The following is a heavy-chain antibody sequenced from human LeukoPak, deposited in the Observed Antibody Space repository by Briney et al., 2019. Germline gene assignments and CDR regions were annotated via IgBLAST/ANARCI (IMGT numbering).Heavy chain of an antibody. D-gene: IGHD6-13*01. V-gene: IGHV4-39*01. Sequence: PSETLSLTCTVSGDSVSSSTYYWAWIRQPPGKGLQWIAHIHYNGYTYYNPSLKSRVTISVDTSKNQFSLMISSVTAADTAVYYCARQGGSNSPYYYYYMDVWGKGTTVTVSS. CDR1: GDSVSSSTYY. J-gene: IGHJ6*03. CDR2: IHYNGYT. CDR3: ARQGGSNSPYYYYYMDV.